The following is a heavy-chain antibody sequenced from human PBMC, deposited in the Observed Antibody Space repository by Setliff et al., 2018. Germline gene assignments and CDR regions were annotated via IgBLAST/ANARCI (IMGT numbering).Heavy chain of an antibody. CDR2: IFSSGTT. CDR1: GGSFNSANYY. D-gene: IGHD3-9*01. CDR3: ARGANDISTTYALDI. V-gene: IGHV4-30-4*08. Sequence: SETLSLTCTVSGGSFNSANYYWNWIRQPPGKGLEWIGFIFSSGTTSYNPSLMSRVFMSIDTSQNQVSLRLSSVTAADTAVYYCARGANDISTTYALDIWGEGTMVTVSS. J-gene: IGHJ3*02.